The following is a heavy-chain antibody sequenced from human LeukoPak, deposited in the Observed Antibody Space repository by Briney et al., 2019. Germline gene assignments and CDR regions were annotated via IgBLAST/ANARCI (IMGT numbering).Heavy chain of an antibody. V-gene: IGHV4-4*07. CDR2: IYTSGST. CDR3: ARDFYYDSSGYYRHHDAFDI. Sequence: PSETLSLTCTVSGGSISSYYWSWIRQPAGKGLEWIVRIYTSGSTNYNPSLKSRVTMSVDTSKNQFSLKLSSVTAADTAVYYCARDFYYDSSGYYRHHDAFDIWGQGTMVTVSS. J-gene: IGHJ3*02. D-gene: IGHD3-22*01. CDR1: GGSISSYY.